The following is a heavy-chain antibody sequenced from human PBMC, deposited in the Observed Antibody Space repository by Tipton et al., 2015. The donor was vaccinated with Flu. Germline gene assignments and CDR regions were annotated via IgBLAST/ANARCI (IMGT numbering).Heavy chain of an antibody. D-gene: IGHD4-17*01. J-gene: IGHJ2*01. CDR3: ARMEWTVTTPRYFDL. CDR1: GGSISSGGAY. Sequence: TLSLTCTVSGGSISSGGAYWSWIRQHPGKGLEWIGGIYYSGSTYKSPSLTSRVTISVDTSKNQFSLNLNSVTAADTAVYYCARMEWTVTTPRYFDLWGRGTLVTVSS. V-gene: IGHV4-31*03. CDR2: IYYSGST.